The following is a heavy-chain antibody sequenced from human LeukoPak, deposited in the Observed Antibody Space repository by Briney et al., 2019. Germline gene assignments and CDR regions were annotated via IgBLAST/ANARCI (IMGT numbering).Heavy chain of an antibody. J-gene: IGHJ4*02. CDR2: ISYDGRYR. Sequence: GSSLRLSCAASGITLSSYGMHWVRQAPGKGPEWVAAISYDGRYRYHADSVKGRFTISRDNSKNTVYLQMNSLRGEDTAVYYCARGCSSTSCSLFDYWGQGTLVTVSS. V-gene: IGHV3-30*04. CDR3: ARGCSSTSCSLFDY. CDR1: GITLSSYG. D-gene: IGHD2-2*01.